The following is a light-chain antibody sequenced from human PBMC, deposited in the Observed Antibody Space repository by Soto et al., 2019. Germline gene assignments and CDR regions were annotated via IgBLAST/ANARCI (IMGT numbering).Light chain of an antibody. CDR2: DAS. CDR3: QQYGRSLLT. J-gene: IGKJ4*01. Sequence: EIVLTQSPGTLSLSPGERATLSCRASETVGNHLAWYQQKPGQAPRLVIFDASNRASGIPDRFSGRGSGTDFTLTISRLEVEDFAMYYCQQYGRSLLTFGGGTKVEIK. CDR1: ETVGNH. V-gene: IGKV3-20*01.